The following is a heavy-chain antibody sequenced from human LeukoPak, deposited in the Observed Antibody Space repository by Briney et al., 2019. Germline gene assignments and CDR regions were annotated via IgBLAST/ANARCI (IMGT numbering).Heavy chain of an antibody. CDR2: MNPHMGNT. CDR3: ARRPAYSNYGASYYYCMDV. Sequence: SVTVSCTPSVYSFTNYDINWVRQATGQGLEWMGWMNPHMGNTGYAEECQGRVTIHGDTSTTTAYMELTSLRSEDSAVYYCARRPAYSNYGASYYYCMDVWGKGTTVTVS. J-gene: IGHJ6*03. V-gene: IGHV1-8*03. D-gene: IGHD4-11*01. CDR1: VYSFTNYD.